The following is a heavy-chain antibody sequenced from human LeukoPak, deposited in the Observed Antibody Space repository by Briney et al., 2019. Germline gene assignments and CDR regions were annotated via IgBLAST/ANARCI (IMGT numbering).Heavy chain of an antibody. CDR1: GGSFSGYY. CDR2: IYTSGST. Sequence: PSETLSLTCAVYGGSFSGYYWSWIRQPAGKGLEWIGRIYTSGSTNYNPSLKSRVTMSVDTSKNQFSLKLSSVTAADTAVYYCARDRRYCSSTSCSNAFDYWGQGALVTVSS. D-gene: IGHD2-2*01. V-gene: IGHV4-4*07. J-gene: IGHJ4*02. CDR3: ARDRRYCSSTSCSNAFDY.